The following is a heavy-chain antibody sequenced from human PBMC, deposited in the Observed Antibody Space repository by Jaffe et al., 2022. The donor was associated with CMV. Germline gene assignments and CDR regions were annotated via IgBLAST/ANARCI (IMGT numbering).Heavy chain of an antibody. CDR2: ISGSGGST. J-gene: IGHJ4*02. D-gene: IGHD3-22*01. CDR1: GFTFSSYA. V-gene: IGHV3-23*04. Sequence: EVQLVESGGGLVQPGGSLRLSCAASGFTFSSYAMSWVRQAPGKGLEWVSAISGSGGSTYYADSVKGRFTISRDNSKNTLYLQMNSLRAEDTAVYYCAKDPYYYDSSGYYYPPNTFDYWGQGTLVTVSS. CDR3: AKDPYYYDSSGYYYPPNTFDY.